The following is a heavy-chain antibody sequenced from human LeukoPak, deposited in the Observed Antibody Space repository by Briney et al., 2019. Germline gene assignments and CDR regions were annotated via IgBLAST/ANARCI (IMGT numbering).Heavy chain of an antibody. V-gene: IGHV4-59*01. J-gene: IGHJ4*01. CDR1: GDSMSSYY. D-gene: IGHD3-3*01. CDR2: ISYSGNT. Sequence: SETPSLTCTISGDSMSSYYWSWIRQPPGKGLEWIGYISYSGNTDYNPSLKSRVTISVGASKIWFSLRLSSVTAADTAVYYCARGGPGFWSGTFDYWGQGTLVIVSS. CDR3: ARGGPGFWSGTFDY.